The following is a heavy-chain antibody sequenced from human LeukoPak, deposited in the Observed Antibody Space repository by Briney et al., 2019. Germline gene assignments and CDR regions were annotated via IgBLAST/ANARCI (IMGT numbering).Heavy chain of an antibody. Sequence: GGSQRLSCAASGFTFSSYWTSWVRQAPGKGLEWVANIKQDGSEKYYVDSVKGRFTISRDNAKNSLYLQMNRLRAEDTAVYHCARDRGDGYSSSWGDYWGQGTLVTVSS. CDR1: GFTFSSYW. D-gene: IGHD6-13*01. V-gene: IGHV3-7*01. CDR3: ARDRGDGYSSSWGDY. CDR2: IKQDGSEK. J-gene: IGHJ4*02.